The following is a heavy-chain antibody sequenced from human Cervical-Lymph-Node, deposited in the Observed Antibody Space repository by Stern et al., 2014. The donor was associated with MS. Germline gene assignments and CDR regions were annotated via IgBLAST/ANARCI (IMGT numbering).Heavy chain of an antibody. Sequence: QVQLVQSGAEVKKPGASVNVSCKASGYTFSSFAITWVRQAPGQGLEWMGTITVYNGNTNYAQRVQDRVTMTTDTPTNTAYMKVRTLRSDDAAVYSCARGWGDPRHWGQGTLVTVSS. V-gene: IGHV1-18*01. CDR2: ITVYNGNT. D-gene: IGHD3-16*01. CDR1: GYTFSSFA. CDR3: ARGWGDPRH. J-gene: IGHJ4*02.